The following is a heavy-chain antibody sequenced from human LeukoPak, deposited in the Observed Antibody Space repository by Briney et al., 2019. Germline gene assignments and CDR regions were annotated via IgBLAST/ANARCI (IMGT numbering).Heavy chain of an antibody. D-gene: IGHD6-13*01. CDR1: GFTVSSNY. V-gene: IGHV3-66*01. Sequence: PGGSLRLSCAASGFTVSSNYMSWVRQAPGKGLEWVSVIYSGGSTYYADSVKGRFTISRDNSKNTLYLQMNSLRAEDTAVYYCAKDHTAAAARWFDPWGQGTLVTVSS. CDR2: IYSGGST. CDR3: AKDHTAAAARWFDP. J-gene: IGHJ5*02.